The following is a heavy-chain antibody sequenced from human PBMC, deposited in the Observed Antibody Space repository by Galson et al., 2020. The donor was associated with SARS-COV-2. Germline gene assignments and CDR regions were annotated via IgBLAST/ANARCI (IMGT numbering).Heavy chain of an antibody. D-gene: IGHD3-9*01. CDR3: ARDRGNYETVTGYEIGGPFDI. CDR1: GFTFSSYS. J-gene: IGHJ3*02. Sequence: TGGSLRLSCAASGFTFSSYSMNWVRQAPGKGLEWVSSITSSGSSIYHADSVKGRFTISRDNAKNSLYLQMNSLRAEDTAVYYCARDRGNYETVTGYEIGGPFDIWGQGTRVTVSS. V-gene: IGHV3-21*01. CDR2: ITSSGSSI.